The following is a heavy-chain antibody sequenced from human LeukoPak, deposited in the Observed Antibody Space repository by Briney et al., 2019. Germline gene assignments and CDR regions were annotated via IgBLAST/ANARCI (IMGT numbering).Heavy chain of an antibody. V-gene: IGHV3-30*04. CDR1: GFTFSSYA. D-gene: IGHD4-17*01. CDR2: VSYDGSNK. Sequence: GGSLRLSCAASGFTFSSYAMHWVRQAPGKGLEWVAVVSYDGSNKKYADSVKGRFTISRDNSKSTLYLQMNSLRAEDTAVYYCAKDGGVGTTVTYYMDVWGKGTTVTVSS. J-gene: IGHJ6*03. CDR3: AKDGGVGTTVTYYMDV.